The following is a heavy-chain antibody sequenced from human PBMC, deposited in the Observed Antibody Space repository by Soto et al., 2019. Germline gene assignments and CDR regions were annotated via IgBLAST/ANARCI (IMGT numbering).Heavy chain of an antibody. V-gene: IGHV4-31*03. J-gene: IGHJ4*02. D-gene: IGHD3-22*01. Sequence: SETLSLTCTVSGGSISSGGYYWSWIRQHPGKGLEWIGYIYYSGSTYYNPSLKSRVTISVDTSKNQFSLKLSSVTAADTTVYYCARGEGYYDSSGYYYGAPLANYWGQGTLVTVSS. CDR1: GGSISSGGYY. CDR3: ARGEGYYDSSGYYYGAPLANY. CDR2: IYYSGST.